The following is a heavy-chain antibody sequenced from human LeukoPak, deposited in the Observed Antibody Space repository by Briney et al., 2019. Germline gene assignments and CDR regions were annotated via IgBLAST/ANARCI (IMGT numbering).Heavy chain of an antibody. CDR3: KTTMVRGEVDAFDI. V-gene: IGHV3-15*01. D-gene: IGHD3-10*01. CDR2: IKSKTDGGTT. CDR1: RFTFSNAW. J-gene: IGHJ3*02. Sequence: GRTLRLSCAASRFTFSNAWMSWVREAPGKGLEWVCRIKSKTDGGTTDHAAPVKGIFAISRDDSKNTLYLSMNSLETEDTAGYYCKTTMVRGEVDAFDIWGQGTMVTVSS.